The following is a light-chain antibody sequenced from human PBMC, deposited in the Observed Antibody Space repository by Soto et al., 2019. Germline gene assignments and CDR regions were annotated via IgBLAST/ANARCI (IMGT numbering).Light chain of an antibody. V-gene: IGKV3D-20*02. CDR1: QSVSSSY. Sequence: EIVLTQSPGTLSLSPGERATLSCRASQSVSSSYLAWYQQKPGQAPRLLIYGASSRATGIPDRFSGSGSGTDFTLTISSLEPEDFAVYYCQQRSVWPVTFGGGTKVDIK. CDR2: GAS. J-gene: IGKJ4*01. CDR3: QQRSVWPVT.